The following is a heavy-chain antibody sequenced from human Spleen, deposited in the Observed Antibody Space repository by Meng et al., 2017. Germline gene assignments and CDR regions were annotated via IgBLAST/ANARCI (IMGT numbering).Heavy chain of an antibody. CDR2: IRSKADSYAT. CDR1: GFTFSASA. CDR3: TTTIFGVVIEDY. D-gene: IGHD3-3*01. Sequence: GGSLRLSCAASGFTFSASAMHWVRQASGKGLEWVGRIRSKADSYATAYATSVKGRFTISRDDSKNTAYLQMNSLKIEDTAVYYCTTTIFGVVIEDYWGQGTLVTVSS. J-gene: IGHJ4*02. V-gene: IGHV3-73*01.